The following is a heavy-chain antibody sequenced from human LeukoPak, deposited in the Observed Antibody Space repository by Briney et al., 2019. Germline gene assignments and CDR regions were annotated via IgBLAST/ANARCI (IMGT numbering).Heavy chain of an antibody. V-gene: IGHV7-4-1*02. D-gene: IGHD3-22*01. CDR2: INTNTGNP. Sequence: ASVKVSCKASGYTFTSYTMNWVRQAPGQGLEWMGWINTNTGNPTYAQGFTGRFVFSLDTSVSTAYLQISSLKAEDTAVYYCARDDSSGYPPWFDPWGQGTLVTASS. CDR1: GYTFTSYT. CDR3: ARDDSSGYPPWFDP. J-gene: IGHJ5*02.